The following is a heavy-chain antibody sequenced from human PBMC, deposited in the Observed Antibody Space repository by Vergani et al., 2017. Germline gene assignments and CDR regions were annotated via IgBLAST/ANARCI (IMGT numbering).Heavy chain of an antibody. V-gene: IGHV4-39*01. CDR1: GNSVISTDYH. CDR3: ASKRGACRAAYCHSYDF. J-gene: IGHJ4*02. D-gene: IGHD2-15*01. Sequence: QLQLQESGPGLVKPSETLSLTCTVSGNSVISTDYHWGWMRQPPGKGLEWIGSMDYCGSTSYNPSLESRISISFETPKNQFSLRLTSLTAADTAVYYCASKRGACRAAYCHSYDFWGPGTLVGVSS. CDR2: MDYCGST.